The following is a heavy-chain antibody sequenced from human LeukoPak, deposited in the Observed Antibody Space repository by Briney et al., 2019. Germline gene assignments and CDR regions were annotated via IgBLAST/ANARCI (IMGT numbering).Heavy chain of an antibody. D-gene: IGHD3-10*01. CDR1: ADSVSNNSAA. Sequence: SQTLSLTCAISADSVSNNSAAWNWIRQSPSRGLEWLGRTYYRSKWYNHYAGSVKSRIIINPDTSKNQFSLQLNSVTPEDTAVYYCARAGSFGLAFDYWGQGTLVTVSS. CDR2: TYYRSKWYN. CDR3: ARAGSFGLAFDY. J-gene: IGHJ4*02. V-gene: IGHV6-1*01.